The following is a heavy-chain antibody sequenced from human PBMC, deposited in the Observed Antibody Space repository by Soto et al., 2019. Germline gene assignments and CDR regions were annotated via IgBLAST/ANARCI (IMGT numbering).Heavy chain of an antibody. V-gene: IGHV1-18*04. J-gene: IGHJ6*02. D-gene: IGHD4-17*01. CDR3: ARDFRIDGDDQTPRYYSYVMDF. Sequence: QVQLVQSGAEVKKPGASVKVSCKASGYTFTSYGISWVRQAPGQGLEWMGWISAYNGNTNYAQKLQGRVTMTTDTSTSTAYMELRSLRSDDTAVYYCARDFRIDGDDQTPRYYSYVMDFWGQGTTVTVSS. CDR1: GYTFTSYG. CDR2: ISAYNGNT.